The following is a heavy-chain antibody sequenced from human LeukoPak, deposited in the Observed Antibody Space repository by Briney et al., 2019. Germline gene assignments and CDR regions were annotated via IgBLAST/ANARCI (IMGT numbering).Heavy chain of an antibody. V-gene: IGHV3-30*04. Sequence: PGRSLRLSCAASGFTFSSYAMHWVRQAPGKGLEWVAVISYDGSNKYYADSVKGRFTISRDNSKNTLYLQMNSLRAEDTAVYYCARGVSTMIVVVIGAFDIWGQGTMVTVSS. CDR3: ARGVSTMIVVVIGAFDI. D-gene: IGHD3-22*01. CDR2: ISYDGSNK. J-gene: IGHJ3*02. CDR1: GFTFSSYA.